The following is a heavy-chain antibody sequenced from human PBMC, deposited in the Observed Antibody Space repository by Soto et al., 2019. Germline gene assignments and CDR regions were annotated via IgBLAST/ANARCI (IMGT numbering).Heavy chain of an antibody. V-gene: IGHV4-59*08. J-gene: IGHJ4*02. Sequence: SETLSLTCTVSGGSISSYYWSWIRQPPGKGLEWIGYIYYSGSTNYNPSLKSRVTISVDTSKNQFSLKLSSVTAADTAVYYCARRYGSSFDDWGQGTLVTVSS. CDR1: GGSISSYY. CDR2: IYYSGST. CDR3: ARRYGSSFDD. D-gene: IGHD3-10*01.